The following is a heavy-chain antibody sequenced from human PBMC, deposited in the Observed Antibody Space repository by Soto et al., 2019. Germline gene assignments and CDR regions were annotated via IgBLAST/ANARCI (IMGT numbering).Heavy chain of an antibody. CDR3: ARVVIRMAIQSIDS. CDR2: IHSSGST. D-gene: IGHD2-15*01. V-gene: IGHV4-4*07. Sequence: SETLSHTCPVSGAYMNSYHWSWIRPPAGKGLEWIGHIHSSGSTNYNPSLKSRVTMSVDTSKNQVSLELTSVTAADTAVYYCARVVIRMAIQSIDSWGPGSLVTVSS. J-gene: IGHJ4*02. CDR1: GAYMNSYH.